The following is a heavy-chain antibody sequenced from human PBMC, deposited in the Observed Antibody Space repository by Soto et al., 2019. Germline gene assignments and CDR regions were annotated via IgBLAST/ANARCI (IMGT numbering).Heavy chain of an antibody. J-gene: IGHJ6*02. D-gene: IGHD3-22*01. CDR2: INAGNGNT. CDR1: GSTFTIYA. Sequence: EASVKVSCKASGSTFTIYAMHWVRQSPGRRLEWMGWINAGNGNTKYSQKFQGRVTITRDTSASTAYMELSSLRSEDTAVYYCARDREWHYYDPYGMDVWGQGTTVTVSS. V-gene: IGHV1-3*01. CDR3: ARDREWHYYDPYGMDV.